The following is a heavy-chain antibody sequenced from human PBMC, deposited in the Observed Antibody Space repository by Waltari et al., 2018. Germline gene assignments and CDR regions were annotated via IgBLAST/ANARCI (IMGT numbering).Heavy chain of an antibody. D-gene: IGHD3-16*02. CDR3: ARGRLSSQLQARGRRGNWFDP. Sequence: QVQLHQWGAGLLKASETLSLTGAVSGGSFCGYYWNWLRQPPGQGLEWIGEINHSGSTNYNPSLKSRVTISVDTSKNQFSLRLTSVTAADTSVYYCARGRLSSQLQARGRRGNWFDPWGQGTLVTVSS. CDR1: GGSFCGYY. J-gene: IGHJ5*02. CDR2: INHSGST. V-gene: IGHV4-34*01.